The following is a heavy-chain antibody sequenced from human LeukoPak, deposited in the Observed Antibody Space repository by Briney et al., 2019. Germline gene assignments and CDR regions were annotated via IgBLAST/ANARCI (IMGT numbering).Heavy chain of an antibody. CDR1: GGSFSGYY. Sequence: SETLSLTCAVYGGSFSGYYWSWIRQPPGKGLEWIGEINHSGSTNYNPSLKSRVTISVDTSKNQFSLKLSSVTAADTAVYYCARRRYSSGWYLLDYWGQGTLVTVSS. CDR2: INHSGST. D-gene: IGHD6-19*01. CDR3: ARRRYSSGWYLLDY. V-gene: IGHV4-34*01. J-gene: IGHJ4*02.